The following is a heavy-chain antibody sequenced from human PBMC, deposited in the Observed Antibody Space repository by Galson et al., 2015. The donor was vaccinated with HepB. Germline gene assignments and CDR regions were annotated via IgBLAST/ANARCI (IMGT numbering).Heavy chain of an antibody. Sequence: SETLSLTCTVSGGSISSYYRSWIRQPPGKGLEWIGYIYYSGSTNYNPSLKSRVTISVDTSKNQFSLKLSSVTAADTAVYYCARSIAAAHPRKTNWFDPWGQGTLVTVSS. CDR2: IYYSGST. J-gene: IGHJ5*02. CDR3: ARSIAAAHPRKTNWFDP. CDR1: GGSISSYY. V-gene: IGHV4-59*01. D-gene: IGHD6-13*01.